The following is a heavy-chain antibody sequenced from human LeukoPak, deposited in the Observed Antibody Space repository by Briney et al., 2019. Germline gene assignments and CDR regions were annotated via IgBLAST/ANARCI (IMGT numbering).Heavy chain of an antibody. J-gene: IGHJ4*02. CDR2: RWNYGNNK. V-gene: IGHV3-33*08. Sequence: GGSLRLSCAVSGFTLSSHGMQSVRQAPGKGLGWGGGRWNYGNNKYYADSVKGRFTITRDNSKNTLYLQMDSLRAEDTAVYYCARGEMTTVKFFDYWGQGTLVTVSS. CDR1: GFTLSSHG. CDR3: ARGEMTTVKFFDY. D-gene: IGHD4-17*01.